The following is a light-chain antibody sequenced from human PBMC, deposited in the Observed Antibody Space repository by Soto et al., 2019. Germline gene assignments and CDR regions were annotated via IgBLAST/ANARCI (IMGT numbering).Light chain of an antibody. CDR3: QQYGSSPRT. CDR1: QSVSSY. CDR2: GAS. V-gene: IGKV3-20*01. J-gene: IGKJ1*01. Sequence: EIVLTQSPGTLSSSPGERATLSCRASQSVSSYLAWYQQKPGQAPRLLIYGASSRATGITDRFSGSGSGTDFTLTISRLEPEDFAVYYCQQYGSSPRTFGQGTKVEIK.